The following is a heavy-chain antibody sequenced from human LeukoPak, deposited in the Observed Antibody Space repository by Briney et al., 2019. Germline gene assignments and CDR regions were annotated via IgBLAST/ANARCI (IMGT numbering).Heavy chain of an antibody. CDR1: GFTVSRNY. Sequence: PGGSLRLSCAASGFTVSRNYMSWVRQAPGQGLEWVAIIYSGGSTIYGDSVKGRFTISRDNSKNTLFLHMNSLSAEDTAVYYCARNMGDWGRAFDFWGQGTMVTVSS. CDR2: IYSGGST. V-gene: IGHV3-53*01. D-gene: IGHD7-27*01. CDR3: ARNMGDWGRAFDF. J-gene: IGHJ3*01.